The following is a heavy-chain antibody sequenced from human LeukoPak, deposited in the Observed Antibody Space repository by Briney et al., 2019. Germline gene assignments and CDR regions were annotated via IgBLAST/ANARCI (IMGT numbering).Heavy chain of an antibody. D-gene: IGHD3-10*01. V-gene: IGHV1-24*01. Sequence: ASVKVFCKVSGDTLSELTMHWVRQAPGKGLEWMGGFDPGAGEILYAQQFQGRVTMTEDTSTDTAYMELTSLRSEDSGVYFCAAGGIYSLLDYWGQGTLVTVSS. CDR3: AAGGIYSLLDY. CDR2: FDPGAGEI. CDR1: GDTLSELT. J-gene: IGHJ4*02.